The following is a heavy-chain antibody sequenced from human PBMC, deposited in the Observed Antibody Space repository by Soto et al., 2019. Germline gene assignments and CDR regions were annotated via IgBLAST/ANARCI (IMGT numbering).Heavy chain of an antibody. V-gene: IGHV4-31*03. Sequence: PSETLSLTCTVSGGSISSGNYYWSWIRQHPGKGLEWIGYIYYSGSTYYNPSLKSRVTISVDTSTNQFSLELSSVTAADTAVYYCASTYYNASSGPFDYWGQGTLVTVSS. J-gene: IGHJ4*02. D-gene: IGHD3-22*01. CDR2: IYYSGST. CDR3: ASTYYNASSGPFDY. CDR1: GGSISSGNYY.